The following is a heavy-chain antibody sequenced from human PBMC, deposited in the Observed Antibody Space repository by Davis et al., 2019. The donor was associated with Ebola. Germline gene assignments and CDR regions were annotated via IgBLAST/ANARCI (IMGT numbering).Heavy chain of an antibody. CDR3: ARHRSSGWSKYFDS. CDR2: MHHIGST. J-gene: IGHJ4*02. V-gene: IGHV4-59*08. D-gene: IGHD6-19*01. Sequence: MPSETLSLTCTVSVAPSVITIGVGSGSPQGGGLEWIGYMHHIGSTAYNPSLRSRVAISLDSSSNQVSLKLKSVTAADTAVYYCARHRSSGWSKYFDSWGQGTLVSVSS. CDR1: VAPSVIT.